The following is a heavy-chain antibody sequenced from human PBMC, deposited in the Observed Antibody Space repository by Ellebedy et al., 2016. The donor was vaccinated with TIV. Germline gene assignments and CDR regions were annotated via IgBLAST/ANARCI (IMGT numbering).Heavy chain of an antibody. CDR1: GFTFTNYA. CDR2: VSNSGDST. Sequence: GESLKISCAASGFTFTNYAMNWVRQAPGKELEGVSAVSNSGDSTYYADSVKGRFTISRDNSKNTLYLQMSSLRAEDTAVYYCSFKGVATRVYWGQGTLVTVSS. J-gene: IGHJ4*02. V-gene: IGHV3-23*01. CDR3: SFKGVATRVY. D-gene: IGHD4-23*01.